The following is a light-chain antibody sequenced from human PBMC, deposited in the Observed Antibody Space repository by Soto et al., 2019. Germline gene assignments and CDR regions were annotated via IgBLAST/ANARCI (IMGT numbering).Light chain of an antibody. Sequence: EIVLTQSPATLSLSPGERATLSCRASQSVTNSFAWYQQKSGQAPRLLVYDASNRATGIPTTFSGSGSGTDFTLTIRNPEPYDFAVYYCQQHISWPLTFGGGTKVEIK. CDR2: DAS. V-gene: IGKV3-11*01. J-gene: IGKJ4*01. CDR3: QQHISWPLT. CDR1: QSVTNS.